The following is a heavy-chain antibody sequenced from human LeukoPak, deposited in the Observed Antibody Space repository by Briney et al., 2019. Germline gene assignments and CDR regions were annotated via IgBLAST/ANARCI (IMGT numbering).Heavy chain of an antibody. CDR2: INHSGST. CDR3: ARGSRYYDSSGYFDY. D-gene: IGHD3-22*01. V-gene: IGHV4-34*01. Sequence: SETLSRTCAVYGGSFSGYYWSWIRQPPGKGLEWIGEINHSGSTNYNPSLKGRVTISVDTSKNQFSLKLSSVTAADTAVYYCARGSRYYDSSGYFDYWGQGTLVTVSS. CDR1: GGSFSGYY. J-gene: IGHJ4*02.